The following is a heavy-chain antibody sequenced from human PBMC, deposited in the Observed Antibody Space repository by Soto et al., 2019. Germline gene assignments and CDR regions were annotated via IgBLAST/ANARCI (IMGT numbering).Heavy chain of an antibody. V-gene: IGHV3-30-3*01. Sequence: PGGSLRLSCAASGFIFGGSAMHWVRQAPGKGLEWVAIISYDGNYKYYADSVTGRFTISRDNSKNTLYLQMNSLRPEDTAVYYCARPYSTYWYFDLWGRGTLVTVSS. CDR2: ISYDGNYK. CDR3: ARPYSTYWYFDL. D-gene: IGHD1-1*01. J-gene: IGHJ2*01. CDR1: GFIFGGSA.